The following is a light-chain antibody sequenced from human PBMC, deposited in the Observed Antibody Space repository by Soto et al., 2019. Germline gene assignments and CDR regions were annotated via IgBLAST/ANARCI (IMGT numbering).Light chain of an antibody. V-gene: IGLV2-8*01. J-gene: IGLJ1*01. CDR1: SSDIGGYNS. CDR2: EVN. CDR3: QSYDSTLSARYV. Sequence: QSALTQPPSASGSPGQSVTISCTGTSSDIGGYNSVSWYQQHPGKAPRLMIYEVNKRPSGVPDRFSGSKSGTSASLAITGLQAGDEGDYYCQSYDSTLSARYVFGTGTKLTVL.